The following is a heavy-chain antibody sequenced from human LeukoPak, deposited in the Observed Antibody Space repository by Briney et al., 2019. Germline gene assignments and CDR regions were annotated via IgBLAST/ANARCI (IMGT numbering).Heavy chain of an antibody. J-gene: IGHJ4*02. CDR3: ARVPTQDYYDSSGYSDY. D-gene: IGHD3-22*01. CDR2: IKQDGSEK. Sequence: GGSLRLSWAASGFTFSSYWMSWVRQAPGKGLEWVANIKQDGSEKYYVDSVKGRVTISRDNAKDSPYPQMNSLRAEDTAVYYCARVPTQDYYDSSGYSDYWGQGTLVTVSS. V-gene: IGHV3-7*01. CDR1: GFTFSSYW.